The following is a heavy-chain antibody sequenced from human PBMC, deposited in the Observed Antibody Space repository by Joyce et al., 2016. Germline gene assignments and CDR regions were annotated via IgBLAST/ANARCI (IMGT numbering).Heavy chain of an antibody. CDR3: ARGGIVYDYSMDL. Sequence: EVQLVESGGGLVKPGGSLRISCAASGFTFSTSSMSWFRRGPGKGRECVSSISSDSTYIFYADSVKGRFTVSRDNAKNSLYLQMNSLRAEDTAVFFCARGGIVYDYSMDLWGQGTTVTVSS. CDR2: ISSDSTYI. CDR1: GFTFSTSS. V-gene: IGHV3-21*02. D-gene: IGHD3-22*01. J-gene: IGHJ6*02.